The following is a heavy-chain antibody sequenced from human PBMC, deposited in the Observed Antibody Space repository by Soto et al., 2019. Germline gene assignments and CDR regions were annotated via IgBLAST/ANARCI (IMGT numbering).Heavy chain of an antibody. CDR1: GYTFTSYG. V-gene: IGHV1-18*01. CDR3: ARDLVFGYYDSSGYYFDY. J-gene: IGHJ4*02. D-gene: IGHD3-22*01. CDR2: ISAYNGNT. Sequence: ASVKVSCKASGYTFTSYGISWVRQAPGQGLEWMGWISAYNGNTNYAQKLQGRVTMTTDTSTSTAYMELRSLRSDDTAVYYCARDLVFGYYDSSGYYFDYWGQGTLVTVSS.